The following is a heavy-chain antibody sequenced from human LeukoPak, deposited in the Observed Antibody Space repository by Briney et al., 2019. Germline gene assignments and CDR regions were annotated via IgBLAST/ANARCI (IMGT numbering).Heavy chain of an antibody. J-gene: IGHJ4*02. Sequence: SETLSLTCAVYGESFNDHYWNWIRQPPGKGLEWIGEINHLGGTNYNPSLKSRVALSVDTSKNQFSLRLNSVNDADTATYYCARSLTGTHGFAFWSQGTPVLVST. CDR2: INHLGGT. CDR1: GESFNDHY. CDR3: ARSLTGTHGFAF. V-gene: IGHV4-34*01. D-gene: IGHD1-14*01.